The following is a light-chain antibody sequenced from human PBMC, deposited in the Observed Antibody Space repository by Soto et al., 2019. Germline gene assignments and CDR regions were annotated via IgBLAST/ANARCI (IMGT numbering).Light chain of an antibody. CDR3: SSYTSTSTLEV. CDR2: DVI. J-gene: IGLJ1*01. V-gene: IGLV2-14*01. Sequence: QSALTQPASVSGSPGQSITISCTGTSSDVGGYNYVSWYQQHPGKAPKLIIYDVINRPSGVSNRFSGSKSYNTASLTISGLQAEHEVDYYCSSYTSTSTLEVFGTGTKLTVL. CDR1: SSDVGGYNY.